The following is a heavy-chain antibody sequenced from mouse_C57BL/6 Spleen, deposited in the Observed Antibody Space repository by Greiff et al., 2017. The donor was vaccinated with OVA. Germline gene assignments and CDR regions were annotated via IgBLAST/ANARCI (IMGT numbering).Heavy chain of an antibody. CDR3: ARDFYYYGSSPCYFDV. CDR2: LYPGSGST. Sequence: VQLQQPGAELVKPGASVKMSCKASGYTFTSYWLTWVKQRPGQGLEWIGDLYPGSGSTNYNEKFKSKATLTVDTSSSTAYMQLSSLTSEDSAVYYCARDFYYYGSSPCYFDVWGTGTTVTVAS. V-gene: IGHV1-55*01. D-gene: IGHD1-1*01. CDR1: GYTFTSYW. J-gene: IGHJ1*03.